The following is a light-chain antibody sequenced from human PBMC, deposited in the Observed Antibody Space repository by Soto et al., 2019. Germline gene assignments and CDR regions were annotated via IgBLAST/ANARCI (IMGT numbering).Light chain of an antibody. V-gene: IGKV1-6*01. Sequence: AIQMTQSPSSLSASVGDRVTITCRASQGIRNDLGWYQQKPGKAPKLLIYSASSLQSGVPSRFSGSGSGTDFTLTITSLQPEDFATYYCLQDYNYPRTFGQGTKVEI. CDR3: LQDYNYPRT. J-gene: IGKJ1*01. CDR2: SAS. CDR1: QGIRND.